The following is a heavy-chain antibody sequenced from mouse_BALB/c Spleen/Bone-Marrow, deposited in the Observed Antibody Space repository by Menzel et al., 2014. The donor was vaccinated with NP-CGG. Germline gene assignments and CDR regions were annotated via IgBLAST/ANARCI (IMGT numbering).Heavy chain of an antibody. CDR3: TRQGNWDHNAMDY. V-gene: IGHV5-6*01. CDR1: GFTFSTYG. D-gene: IGHD4-1*01. CDR2: ISRGGGYT. Sequence: EVKLVESGGDLVKPGGYLKLSCAASGFTFSTYGMSWVRQAPDKRLEWVATISRGGGYTYYPDSVKGRFTISRENAKNTLYLKMSSLKSEDTAMDYCTRQGNWDHNAMDYWGQGTSVTGSS. J-gene: IGHJ4*01.